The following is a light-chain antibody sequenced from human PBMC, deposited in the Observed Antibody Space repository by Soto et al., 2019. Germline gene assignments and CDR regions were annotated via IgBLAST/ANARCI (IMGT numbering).Light chain of an antibody. CDR1: SSNIGSNY. CDR3: AAWDDSLREVL. Sequence: QSVLTQPPSASGTPGQRVTISCSGSSSNIGSNYVYWYQQLPGTAPKLLIYRNNQRPSGVPDRFSGSKSGTSASLAISGLRSEDEADYYCAAWDDSLREVLFGGGTKVTVL. J-gene: IGLJ2*01. V-gene: IGLV1-47*01. CDR2: RNN.